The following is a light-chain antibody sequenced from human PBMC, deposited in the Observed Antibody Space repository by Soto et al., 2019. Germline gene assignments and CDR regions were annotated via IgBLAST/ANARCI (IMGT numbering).Light chain of an antibody. CDR2: DAS. CDR1: QSVSARQ. V-gene: IGKV3D-20*01. CDR3: QQYDSSPWT. Sequence: EIVLTQSPATLSLSPGERATLSCGASQSVSARQLAWYQQKPGLAPRLLIYDASSRATGIPDRCSGSGSGTDFTLTISRVEPEDFAVYYCQQYDSSPWTFGQGTKVEIK. J-gene: IGKJ1*01.